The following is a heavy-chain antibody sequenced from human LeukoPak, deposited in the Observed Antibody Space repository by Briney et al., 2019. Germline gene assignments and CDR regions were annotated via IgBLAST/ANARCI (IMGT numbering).Heavy chain of an antibody. V-gene: IGHV4-59*01. CDR3: ARENDYGDYYYGMDV. D-gene: IGHD4-17*01. Sequence: SETLSLTCTVSGGSIISYYWSWIRQPPGKGLEWIGYIYYSGSTNYNPSLKSRVTISVDTSKNQFSLKLSSVTAADTAVYYCARENDYGDYYYGMDVWGQGTTVTVSS. CDR2: IYYSGST. CDR1: GGSIISYY. J-gene: IGHJ6*02.